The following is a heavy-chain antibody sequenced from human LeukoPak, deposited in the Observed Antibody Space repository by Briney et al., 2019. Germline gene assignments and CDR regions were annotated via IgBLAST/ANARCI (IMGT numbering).Heavy chain of an antibody. D-gene: IGHD3-3*01. CDR1: GYRFSRYG. CDR2: VSVFNGDT. J-gene: IGHJ6*03. Sequence: ASMKVACKASGYRFSRYGISWVRQAPGQGPEWVGWVSVFNGDTKYAQKFQGRVTVTTEISTDTAYMELSSLRSDDTGVYYCARGHGYYYYMDVWGQGTTVTVSS. V-gene: IGHV1-18*01. CDR3: ARGHGYYYYMDV.